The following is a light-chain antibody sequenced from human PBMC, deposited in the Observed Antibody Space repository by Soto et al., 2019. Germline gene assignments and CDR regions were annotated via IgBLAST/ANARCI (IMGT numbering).Light chain of an antibody. Sequence: DIQLTQSPSLLSASVGDRVTIRCRASQGISTYLAWYQQKPGNAPKLLIHVASTLQRGVPSRFSGSGSGTEFTLTISSLQPEDFATYYCQQHNSYPRTFGQGTQLEIK. V-gene: IGKV1-9*01. CDR2: VAS. CDR1: QGISTY. J-gene: IGKJ2*01. CDR3: QQHNSYPRT.